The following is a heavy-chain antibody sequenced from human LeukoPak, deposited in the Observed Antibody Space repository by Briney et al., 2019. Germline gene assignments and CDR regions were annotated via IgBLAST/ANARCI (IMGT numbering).Heavy chain of an antibody. V-gene: IGHV1-69*06. CDR2: TIPIFGTA. D-gene: IGHD5-12*01. CDR3: ARDEDGYDYFY. J-gene: IGHJ4*02. CDR1: GGTFSSYA. Sequence: GASVKVSCKASGGTFSSYAISWVRQAPGQGLEWMGGTIPIFGTANYAQKFQGRVTITADKSTSTAYMELSSLRSEDTAVYYCARDEDGYDYFYWGQGTLVTVSS.